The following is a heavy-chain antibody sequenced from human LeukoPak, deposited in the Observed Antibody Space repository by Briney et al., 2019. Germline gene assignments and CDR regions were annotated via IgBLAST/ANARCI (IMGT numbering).Heavy chain of an antibody. CDR3: ARAAGIAAPGTRLDYFDS. CDR2: ISSSSNSI. Sequence: PGGSLRLSCVASGFTFSSYTMHWVRQAPGKGLEWVSHISSSSNSIYYADSVKGRFTISRDNARNSLYLQMSSLRVEDTGVYYCARAAGIAAPGTRLDYFDSWGQGTLVTVSS. J-gene: IGHJ4*02. D-gene: IGHD6-25*01. CDR1: GFTFSSYT. V-gene: IGHV3-48*04.